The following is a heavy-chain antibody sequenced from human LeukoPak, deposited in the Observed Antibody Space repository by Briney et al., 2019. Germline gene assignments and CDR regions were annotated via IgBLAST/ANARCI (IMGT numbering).Heavy chain of an antibody. J-gene: IGHJ4*02. D-gene: IGHD2-21*02. CDR3: AKDRRGVVVTQSDY. CDR2: ISYDGSNK. CDR1: GSTFSSYG. Sequence: GGSLRLSCEASGSTFSSYGMHWVRQAPGKGLEWVAVISYDGSNKYHVDSVKGRFTISRDNSKNTLYLQMNSLRAEDTAVYYCAKDRRGVVVTQSDYWGQGTLVTVSS. V-gene: IGHV3-30*18.